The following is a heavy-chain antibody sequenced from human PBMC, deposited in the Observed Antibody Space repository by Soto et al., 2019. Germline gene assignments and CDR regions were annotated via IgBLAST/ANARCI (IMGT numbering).Heavy chain of an antibody. CDR2: ISYDGGSK. CDR1: GFTFSTYG. J-gene: IGHJ4*01. V-gene: IGHV3-30*18. D-gene: IGHD3-22*01. CDR3: AKEQLAMTVVVADYFDS. Sequence: QVQLVESGGGVVQPGKSLRLSCAASGFTFSTYGIHWVRQAPGKGLEWVALISYDGGSKYYGDSVKGRFIISRDNSHNTMSLQMNSLIADDTAVYFCAKEQLAMTVVVADYFDSWGHGTLVTVSS.